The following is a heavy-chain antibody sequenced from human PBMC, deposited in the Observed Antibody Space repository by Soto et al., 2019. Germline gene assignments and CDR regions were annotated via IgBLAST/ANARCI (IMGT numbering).Heavy chain of an antibody. CDR2: INPNSGGT. CDR1: GYTFTGYY. CDR3: ARSPIVVVPAAIYYYYDMDV. V-gene: IGHV1-2*04. D-gene: IGHD2-2*01. J-gene: IGHJ6*02. Sequence: ASVKVSCKASGYTFTGYYMHWVRQAPGQGLEWMGWINPNSGGTNYAQKFRGWVTMTRDTSISTAYMELSRLRSDDTAVYYCARSPIVVVPAAIYYYYDMDVWGQGTTVTVSS.